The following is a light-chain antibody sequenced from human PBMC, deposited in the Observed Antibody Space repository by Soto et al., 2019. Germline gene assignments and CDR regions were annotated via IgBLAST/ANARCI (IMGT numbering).Light chain of an antibody. J-gene: IGKJ1*01. CDR3: QQYNDWPRT. Sequence: DTVMTQSPATLSVSPGERATLSCRASQSVSSRLAWYQQKPGQAPRLLIYGASTRATSIPARFTGSGSGTEFTLTISSLQSEDFAFYYCQQYNDWPRTFGQGTKVEIK. CDR2: GAS. V-gene: IGKV3-15*01. CDR1: QSVSSR.